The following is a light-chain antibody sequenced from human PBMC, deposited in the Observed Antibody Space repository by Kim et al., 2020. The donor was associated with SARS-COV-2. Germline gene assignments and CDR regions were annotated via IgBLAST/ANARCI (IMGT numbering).Light chain of an antibody. CDR2: QHT. V-gene: IGLV3-1*01. Sequence: SYELTQPPSVSVSPGQTASITCSGAKLGDKYAYWYQQKPGQSPVLVIYQHTKRPSGISQRFSGSSSGNTATLTISPAQTVDEADYYCQAWDSSTAVFCGG. CDR1: KLGDKY. CDR3: QAWDSSTAV. J-gene: IGLJ3*02.